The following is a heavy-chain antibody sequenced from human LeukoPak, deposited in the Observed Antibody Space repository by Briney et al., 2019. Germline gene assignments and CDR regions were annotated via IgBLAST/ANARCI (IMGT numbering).Heavy chain of an antibody. D-gene: IGHD3-22*01. CDR1: GGSFSGYQ. CDR3: ARTSIYYDSSGYRS. CDR2: INHSGST. V-gene: IGHV4-34*01. J-gene: IGHJ5*02. Sequence: SETLSLTCAVYGGSFSGYQWSWIRQPPGKGLEWLGEINHSGSTNYNPSLKSRVNISVDTSKNQFSLKLSSVTAADTAVYYCARTSIYYDSSGYRSWGQGTLVTVSS.